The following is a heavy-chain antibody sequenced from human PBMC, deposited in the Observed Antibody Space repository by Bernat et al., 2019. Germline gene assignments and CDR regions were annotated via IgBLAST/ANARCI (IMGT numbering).Heavy chain of an antibody. V-gene: IGHV3-30*18. CDR1: GFTFNNYG. J-gene: IGHJ4*02. CDR3: AKVSGSSGWLVLEY. CDR2: ISYAGKKQ. D-gene: IGHD6-19*01. Sequence: QVQLVESGGGVVQPGRSLRLSCAASGFTFNNYGMHWVRQAPGKGLEWVAVISYAGKKQYYADSVKGRFTISRDNSKDTLYLQMNSLRVEDAAVYYCAKVSGSSGWLVLEYWGQGTLVTVSS.